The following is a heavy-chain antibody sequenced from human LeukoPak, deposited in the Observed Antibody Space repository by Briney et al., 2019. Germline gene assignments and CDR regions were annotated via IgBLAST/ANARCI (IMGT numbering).Heavy chain of an antibody. J-gene: IGHJ4*02. D-gene: IGHD6-13*01. Sequence: GGSLRLSCSASGFTFSSYAMHWVRQAPGKGLEYVSAISSNGGSTYYADSVKGRFTISRDNSKNTPYLQMSSLRAEDTAVYYCVPRIPYSSSWSTFDYWGQGTLVTVSS. CDR2: ISSNGGST. V-gene: IGHV3-64D*06. CDR1: GFTFSSYA. CDR3: VPRIPYSSSWSTFDY.